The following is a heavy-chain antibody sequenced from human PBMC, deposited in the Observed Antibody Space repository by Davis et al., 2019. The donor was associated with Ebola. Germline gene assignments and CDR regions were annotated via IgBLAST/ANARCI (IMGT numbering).Heavy chain of an antibody. Sequence: GSLRLSCSVSGGSIKTYYWSWIRQPPGKGLEWIGSIYHSGNTHYNPSLKSRVTISVDTSKNQFSLKLSSVTAADTAVYYCTREPNCSSATCYADYWGQGTLVTVSS. J-gene: IGHJ4*02. CDR1: GGSIKTYY. CDR2: IYHSGNT. V-gene: IGHV4-59*12. CDR3: TREPNCSSATCYADY. D-gene: IGHD2-2*01.